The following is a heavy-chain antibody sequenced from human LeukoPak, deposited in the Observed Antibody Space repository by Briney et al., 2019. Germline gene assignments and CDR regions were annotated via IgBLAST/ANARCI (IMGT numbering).Heavy chain of an antibody. CDR3: ARDGSSWSNWLDP. D-gene: IGHD6-13*01. CDR2: INTDGSST. CDR1: GFTFSDYY. J-gene: IGHJ5*02. Sequence: PGGSLRLSCAASGFTFSDYYMSWIRQAPGKGLVWVSRINTDGSSTSYADSVKGRFTISRDNAKNTLYLQMNSLRAEDTAVYYCARDGSSWSNWLDPWGQGTLVTVSS. V-gene: IGHV3-74*01.